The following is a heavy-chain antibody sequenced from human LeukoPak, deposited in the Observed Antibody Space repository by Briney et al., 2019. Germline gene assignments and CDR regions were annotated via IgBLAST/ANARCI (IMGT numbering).Heavy chain of an antibody. D-gene: IGHD3-22*01. Sequence: GGSLRLSCAASGFTFSSYAMSWVRQAPGKGLEWVSAISGSGGSTYYADSVKGRFTISRDNSKNPLYLQMNSLRADDTAVHYCAKCGGDYYDSSGYYDLLASWGQGTLVTVSP. CDR2: ISGSGGST. CDR1: GFTFSSYA. J-gene: IGHJ4*02. CDR3: AKCGGDYYDSSGYYDLLAS. V-gene: IGHV3-23*01.